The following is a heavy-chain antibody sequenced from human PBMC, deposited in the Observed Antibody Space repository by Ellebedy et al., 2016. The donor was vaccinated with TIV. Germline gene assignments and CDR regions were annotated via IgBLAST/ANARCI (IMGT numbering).Heavy chain of an antibody. J-gene: IGHJ4*02. CDR3: ARSRNGYGPPLDY. CDR2: TYYRSKWYN. D-gene: IGHD1-1*01. Sequence: SQTLSLTCAISGDSVSSNSAGWNWIRQSPSRGLEWLGRTYYRSKWYNEYAVSVQSRITINPDTSKNQFSLQLTSVTPEDTAFYYCARSRNGYGPPLDYWGQGTLVTVSS. V-gene: IGHV6-1*01. CDR1: GDSVSSNSAG.